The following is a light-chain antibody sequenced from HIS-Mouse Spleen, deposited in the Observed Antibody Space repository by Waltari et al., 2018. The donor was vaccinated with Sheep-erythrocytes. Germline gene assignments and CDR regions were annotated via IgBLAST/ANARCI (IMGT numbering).Light chain of an antibody. CDR2: DVS. J-gene: IGLJ3*02. CDR3: CSYAGSYTWV. Sequence: QSALTQPRPVSGSPGQSVTISCTGTSSDVGCYHYVSWYQQHPGKAPKLMIYDVSKRPSGVPDRFSGSKSGNTASLTISGLQAEDEADYYCCSYAGSYTWVFGGGTKLTVL. CDR1: SSDVGCYHY. V-gene: IGLV2-11*01.